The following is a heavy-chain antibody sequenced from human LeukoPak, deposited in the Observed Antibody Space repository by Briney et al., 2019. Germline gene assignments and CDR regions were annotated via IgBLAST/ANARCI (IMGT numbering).Heavy chain of an antibody. CDR1: GFTLGSHD. Sequence: GGSLRLSCTASGFTLGSHDMHWVRQTTREGLEWVAAIASGFQTFYAGSVKGRFTVSREDAKNSLYLQMNSLRAGDTAVYYCVREGRGYHYTYFDYWGQGTLVTVSS. CDR2: IASGFQT. D-gene: IGHD5-18*01. J-gene: IGHJ4*02. V-gene: IGHV3-13*01. CDR3: VREGRGYHYTYFDY.